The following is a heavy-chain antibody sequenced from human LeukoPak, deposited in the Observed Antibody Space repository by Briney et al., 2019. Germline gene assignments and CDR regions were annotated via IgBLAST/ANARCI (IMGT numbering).Heavy chain of an antibody. Sequence: SQTLSLTCTVSGGSISSGDFYWRWIRQPPGKGLEWIGYICYSGSTYYNPSLKGRVTMSVDTSKNQFSLKLSSVTAADTAVYYCATHSSSSSYFDYWGQGTLVTVSS. D-gene: IGHD6-6*01. V-gene: IGHV4-30-4*08. CDR3: ATHSSSSSYFDY. J-gene: IGHJ4*02. CDR1: GGSISSGDFY. CDR2: ICYSGST.